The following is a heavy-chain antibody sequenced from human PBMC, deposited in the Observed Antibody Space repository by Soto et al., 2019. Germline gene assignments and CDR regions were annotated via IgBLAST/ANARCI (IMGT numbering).Heavy chain of an antibody. J-gene: IGHJ6*02. V-gene: IGHV3-30-3*01. D-gene: IGHD5-18*01. CDR1: GFTFSSYA. CDR3: AREQLWFNYGMDV. Sequence: GGSLRLSCAVAGFTFSSYAMHCVRQAAGKGLEWVAVITYDGSNKYYADSVKGRFTISRGNSKNTLYLQMNSLRAEDTAVYYCAREQLWFNYGMDVWGQGTTVTVSS. CDR2: ITYDGSNK.